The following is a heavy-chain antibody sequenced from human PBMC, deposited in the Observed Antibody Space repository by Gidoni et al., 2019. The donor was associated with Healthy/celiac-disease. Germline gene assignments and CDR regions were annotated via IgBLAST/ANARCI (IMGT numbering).Heavy chain of an antibody. D-gene: IGHD2-21*01. V-gene: IGHV3-30-3*01. CDR3: ARDVAGLYYYYYYGMDV. CDR2: ISYDGSNK. J-gene: IGHJ6*02. CDR1: GFTFSSYA. Sequence: QVQLVESGGGVVQPGRSLRLSCAASGFTFSSYAMHWVRQAPGKGLEWVAVISYDGSNKYYADSVKGRFTISRDNSKNTLYLQMNSLRAEDTAVYYCARDVAGLYYYYYYGMDVWGQGTTVTVSS.